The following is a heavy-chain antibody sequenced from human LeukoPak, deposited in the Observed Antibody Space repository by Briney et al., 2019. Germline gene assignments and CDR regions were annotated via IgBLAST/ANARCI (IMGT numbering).Heavy chain of an antibody. CDR3: ARAVAAWGYFDY. J-gene: IGHJ4*02. CDR1: GYTFTSYY. V-gene: IGHV1-46*04. D-gene: IGHD6-19*01. Sequence: ASVKFSCQASGYTFTSYYIHWVRQAPGQGLEWMGIINPSGGSTSYAQHLQGRVTMTRDTSTSTVYMELTSLRCDDTAVYYCARAVAAWGYFDYWGQGTLVTVSS. CDR2: INPSGGST.